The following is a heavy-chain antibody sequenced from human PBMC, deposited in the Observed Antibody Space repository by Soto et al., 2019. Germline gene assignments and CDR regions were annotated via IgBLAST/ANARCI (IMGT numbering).Heavy chain of an antibody. D-gene: IGHD3-3*02. CDR2: ISYDGSNK. CDR3: ARDHLWAFDY. CDR1: GFTFSSYG. Sequence: GGSLRLSCAASGFTFSSYGMHWVRQAPGKGLEWVAVISYDGSNKYYADSVKGRFTISRDNSKNTLYLQMNSLRDEDTAVYFCARDHLWAFDYWGQGVLVTVSS. J-gene: IGHJ4*02. V-gene: IGHV3-30*03.